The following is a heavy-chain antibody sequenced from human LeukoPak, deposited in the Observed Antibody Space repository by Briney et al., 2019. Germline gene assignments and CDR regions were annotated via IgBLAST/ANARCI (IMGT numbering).Heavy chain of an antibody. CDR1: GGTFSSYA. Sequence: GSSVKVSCKASGGTFSSYAISWVRQAPGQGLEWMGGIIPIFGTANYAQKFQGRVTITTDESTSTAYMELSSLRSEDTAVYYCARARDRHTRSGSHHLDYWGQGTLATVSS. CDR2: IIPIFGTA. CDR3: ARARDRHTRSGSHHLDY. V-gene: IGHV1-69*05. D-gene: IGHD3-10*01. J-gene: IGHJ4*02.